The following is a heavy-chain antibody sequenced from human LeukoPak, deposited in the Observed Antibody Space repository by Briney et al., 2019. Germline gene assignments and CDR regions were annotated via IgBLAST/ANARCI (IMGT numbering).Heavy chain of an antibody. J-gene: IGHJ4*02. Sequence: PSETLSLTCDVSGYSISSGYYWGWIRQPPGKELEWIGSIYHSGSTCYNPSLKSRVTISVDTSKNQFSLKLSSVTAADTAVYYCARATYYYDSRYYFDYWGQGTLVTVSS. CDR3: ARATYYYDSRYYFDY. D-gene: IGHD3-22*01. V-gene: IGHV4-38-2*01. CDR2: IYHSGST. CDR1: GYSISSGYY.